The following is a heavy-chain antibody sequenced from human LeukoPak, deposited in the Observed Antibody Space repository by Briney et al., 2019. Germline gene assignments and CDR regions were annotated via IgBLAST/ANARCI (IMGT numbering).Heavy chain of an antibody. CDR1: GFTFSSYG. J-gene: IGHJ4*02. CDR2: IRYDGSNK. D-gene: IGHD3-22*01. V-gene: IGHV3-30*02. Sequence: GGSLRLSCAASGFTFSSYGMHWVRQAPGKGLEWVAFIRYDGSNKYYADSVKGRFTISRDNSKNTLYLQMNSLRAEDTAVYYCATGYYYDSSGYQTRRWGQGTLVTVSS. CDR3: ATGYYYDSSGYQTRR.